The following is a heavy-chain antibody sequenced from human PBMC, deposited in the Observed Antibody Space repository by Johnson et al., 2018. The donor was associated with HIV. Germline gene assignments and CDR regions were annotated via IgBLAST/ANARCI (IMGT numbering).Heavy chain of an antibody. V-gene: IGHV3-30-3*01. CDR2: ISYDGSNK. D-gene: IGHD2-2*01. J-gene: IGHJ3*02. CDR1: GFTFSTYA. CDR3: ARDGSTSCSDCFDAFDI. Sequence: QVQLVESGGGVVQPGRSLRLSCAASGFTFSTYAMHWVRQAPGKGLEWVAVISYDGSNKYYADSVKGRFTISRDNSKNTLYLQMNSRRPEDTAVYYWARDGSTSCSDCFDAFDIWGQGTMVAVSS.